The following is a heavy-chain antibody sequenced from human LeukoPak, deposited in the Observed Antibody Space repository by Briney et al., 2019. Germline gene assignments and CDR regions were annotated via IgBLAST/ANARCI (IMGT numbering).Heavy chain of an antibody. CDR2: MNPNSGNT. V-gene: IGHV1-8*01. J-gene: IGHJ4*02. CDR1: GYTFTNYD. D-gene: IGHD5-12*01. Sequence: ASVKVSCKASGYTFTNYDVNWVRQATGQGLEWIGWMNPNSGNTGYAQKFQGRVTITRNTSISTAYMELSSLTSEDTAVYYCARFSDIVATNNAYWGQGTLVTVSS. CDR3: ARFSDIVATNNAY.